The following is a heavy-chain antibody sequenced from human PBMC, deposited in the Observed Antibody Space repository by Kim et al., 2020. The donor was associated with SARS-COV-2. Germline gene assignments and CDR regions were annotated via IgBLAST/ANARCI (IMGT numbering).Heavy chain of an antibody. CDR3: ARPPLSLLWFENAFDF. D-gene: IGHD3-10*01. CDR2: IYYSGST. Sequence: SETLSLTCTVSGGSISSSSYYWGWIRQPPGKGLEWIGSIYYSGSTYYNPSLKSRVTISVDTSKNQFSLKLSSVTAADTAVYYCARPPLSLLWFENAFDF. J-gene: IGHJ3*01. CDR1: GGSISSSSYY. V-gene: IGHV4-39*01.